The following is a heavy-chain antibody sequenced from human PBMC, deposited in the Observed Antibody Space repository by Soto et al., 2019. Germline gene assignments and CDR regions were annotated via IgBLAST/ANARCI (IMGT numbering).Heavy chain of an antibody. V-gene: IGHV3-23*01. CDR3: AKDRQWLDLDYYYMDV. CDR2: ISGSGGST. J-gene: IGHJ6*03. CDR1: GFTFSSYA. D-gene: IGHD6-19*01. Sequence: SCAASGFTFSSYAMSWVRQAPGKGLEWVSAISGSGGSTYYADSVKGRFTISRDNSKNTLYLQMNSLRAEDTAVYYCAKDRQWLDLDYYYMDVWGKGTTVTVSS.